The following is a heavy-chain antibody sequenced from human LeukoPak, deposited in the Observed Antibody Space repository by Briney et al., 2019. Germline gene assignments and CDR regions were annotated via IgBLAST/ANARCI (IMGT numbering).Heavy chain of an antibody. D-gene: IGHD3-10*01. V-gene: IGHV1-69*13. CDR3: ARSASFGELPTTFDY. Sequence: VASVKVSCKASGGTFSSYAISWVRQAPGQGLEWIGGIIPIFGTANYAQKFQGRVTITADESTSTAYMELSSLRSEDTAVYYCARSASFGELPTTFDYWGQGTLVTVSS. J-gene: IGHJ4*02. CDR1: GGTFSSYA. CDR2: IIPIFGTA.